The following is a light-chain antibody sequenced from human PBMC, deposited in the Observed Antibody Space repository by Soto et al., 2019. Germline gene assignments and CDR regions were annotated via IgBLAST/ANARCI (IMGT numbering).Light chain of an antibody. CDR3: AAWDDSLNGWV. Sequence: QSVLTQPPSASGTPGQRVTISCSGSSSNIGGNTVNWYQQLPGTAPKLLIYNNNQRPSGVPDRFSGSKSGTSASLAIRGLQSEDEADYYCAAWDDSLNGWVFGGGTKLTVL. J-gene: IGLJ3*02. V-gene: IGLV1-44*01. CDR1: SSNIGGNT. CDR2: NNN.